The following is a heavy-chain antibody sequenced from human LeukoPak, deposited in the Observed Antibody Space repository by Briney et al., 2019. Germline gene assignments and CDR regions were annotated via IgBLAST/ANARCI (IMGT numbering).Heavy chain of an antibody. CDR3: VRDDDY. V-gene: IGHV4-59*01. Sequence: SETLSLTXTVSGGSISGYYWSWIRQPPGKGLEWIGYIYYSGSTNYNPSLKSRVTISVDTSKNQFSLKLSSVTAADTAVYYCVRDDDYWGQGTLVTVSS. J-gene: IGHJ4*02. CDR1: GGSISGYY. CDR2: IYYSGST.